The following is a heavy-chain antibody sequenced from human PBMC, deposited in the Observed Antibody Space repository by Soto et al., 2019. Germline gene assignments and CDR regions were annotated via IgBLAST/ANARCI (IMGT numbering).Heavy chain of an antibody. V-gene: IGHV3-7*03. D-gene: IGHD5-12*01. CDR2: IKQDGSEK. CDR3: ARESRVATLDY. Sequence: PGGSLRLSCAASGFTFSSYWMSWVRQAPGKGLEWVANIKQDGSEKYYVDSVKGRFTISRDNAKNSLYLQMNSLRAEDTAVYYSARESRVATLDYWGQGTLVTVSS. J-gene: IGHJ4*02. CDR1: GFTFSSYW.